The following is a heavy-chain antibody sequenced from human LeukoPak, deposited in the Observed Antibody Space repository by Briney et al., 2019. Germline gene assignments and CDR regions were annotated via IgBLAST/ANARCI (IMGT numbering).Heavy chain of an antibody. CDR2: ISSSSSYI. J-gene: IGHJ4*02. D-gene: IGHD2-21*02. V-gene: IGHV3-21*01. CDR3: ARSFVVTRAHFDY. CDR1: GFTFSSYS. Sequence: GGSLRLSCAASGFTFSSYSMNWVRQAPGKGLEWVSSISSSSSYIYYADSVKGRFTISRDNAKNSLYLQMNSLRAEDTAVYYCARSFVVTRAHFDYWGQGTLVTVSS.